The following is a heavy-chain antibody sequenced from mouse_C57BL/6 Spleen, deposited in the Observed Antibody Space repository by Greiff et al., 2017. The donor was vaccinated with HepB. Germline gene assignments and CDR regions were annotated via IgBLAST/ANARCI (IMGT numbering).Heavy chain of an antibody. V-gene: IGHV1-15*01. D-gene: IGHD1-1*01. Sequence: VQLQQSGAELVRPGASVTLSCKASGYTFTDYEMHWVKQTPVHGLEWIGAIDPETGGTAYNQKFKGKAILTADKSSSTAYMELRSLTSEDSAVYYCSRFITTVVASDYWGQGTTLTVSS. J-gene: IGHJ2*01. CDR2: IDPETGGT. CDR1: GYTFTDYE. CDR3: SRFITTVVASDY.